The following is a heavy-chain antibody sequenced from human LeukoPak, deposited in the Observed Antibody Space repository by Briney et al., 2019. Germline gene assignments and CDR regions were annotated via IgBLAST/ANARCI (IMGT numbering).Heavy chain of an antibody. CDR3: ARVTGSNSYYRSLGH. J-gene: IGHJ4*02. Sequence: ASVKVSCKASGYTFTSSDINWVRQATGQGLEWMGWMNSSSGNTGYAQKFQGRVTMTRNTSISTAYMELSSLISEDTAVYYCARVTGSNSYYRSLGHWGQGTLVTVSS. CDR2: MNSSSGNT. CDR1: GYTFTSSD. V-gene: IGHV1-8*01. D-gene: IGHD3-22*01.